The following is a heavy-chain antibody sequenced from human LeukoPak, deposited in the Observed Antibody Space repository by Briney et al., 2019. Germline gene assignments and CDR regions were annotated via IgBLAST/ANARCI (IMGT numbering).Heavy chain of an antibody. J-gene: IGHJ6*03. CDR2: INPNSGGT. V-gene: IGHV1-2*06. Sequence: GASVKVSCKASGYTFTGYYMHWVRQAPGQGLEWMGRINPNSGGTNYAQKFQGRVTMTRDTSISTAYMELSRLRSEDTAVYYCARSLGYCSSTSCYGPSPYYMDVWGKGTTVTVSS. CDR1: GYTFTGYY. D-gene: IGHD2-2*01. CDR3: ARSLGYCSSTSCYGPSPYYMDV.